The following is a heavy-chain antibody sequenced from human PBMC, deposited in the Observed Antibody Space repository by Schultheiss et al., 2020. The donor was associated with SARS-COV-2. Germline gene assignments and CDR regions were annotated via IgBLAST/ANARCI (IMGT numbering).Heavy chain of an antibody. CDR1: GFTFSTYA. CDR3: VVTAIQFDY. J-gene: IGHJ4*02. Sequence: GGSLRLSCAASGFTFSTYAMSWVRQGPGKGLEWVSAISGSGADTHYADSVKGRFTISRDNAKNSLYLQMNSLRAEDTAVYYCVVTAIQFDYWGQGTLVTVSS. CDR2: ISGSGADT. V-gene: IGHV3-23*01. D-gene: IGHD2-21*02.